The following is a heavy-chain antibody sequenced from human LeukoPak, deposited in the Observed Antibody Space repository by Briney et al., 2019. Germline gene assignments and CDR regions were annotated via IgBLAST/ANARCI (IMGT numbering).Heavy chain of an antibody. Sequence: GGSLRLSCATSGFTFRTCGVHWVRQAPGKGLEWVALMSSDGIKTYYADSMKGRFTISRDSSKDTLYLQMSRLRHDDTAIYYCAKDHAGTGRAFEYWGQGTLVTVSS. J-gene: IGHJ4*02. CDR1: GFTFRTCG. CDR3: AKDHAGTGRAFEY. D-gene: IGHD1-1*01. CDR2: MSSDGIKT. V-gene: IGHV3-30*04.